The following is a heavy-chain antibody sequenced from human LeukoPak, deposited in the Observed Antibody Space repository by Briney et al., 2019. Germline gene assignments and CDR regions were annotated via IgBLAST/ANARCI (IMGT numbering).Heavy chain of an antibody. V-gene: IGHV1-18*01. CDR3: ARDRGAYRSFDY. J-gene: IGHJ4*02. CDR2: INTYNGNT. CDR1: GYSFTNYG. D-gene: IGHD4-11*01. Sequence: ASVKVSCKASGYSFTNYGISWVRQAPGQGLEWMGWINTYNGNTHDAQKFQGRVTMTRDTSTSTVYMELSSLRSEDTAVYYCARDRGAYRSFDYWGQGTLVTVSS.